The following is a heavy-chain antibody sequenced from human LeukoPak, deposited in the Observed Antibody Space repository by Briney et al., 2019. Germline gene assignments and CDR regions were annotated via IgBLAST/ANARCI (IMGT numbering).Heavy chain of an antibody. D-gene: IGHD6-19*01. CDR1: GGSISSSSYY. J-gene: IGHJ3*02. Sequence: SETLSLTCTASGGSISSSSYYWGWIRQPPGKGLEWIGSIYYSGSTYYNPSLKSRLTISVDTSKNQFSLKLSSVTAADTAVYYCARVGLEQWLGLGAFDIWGQGTMVTVSS. CDR3: ARVGLEQWLGLGAFDI. CDR2: IYYSGST. V-gene: IGHV4-39*07.